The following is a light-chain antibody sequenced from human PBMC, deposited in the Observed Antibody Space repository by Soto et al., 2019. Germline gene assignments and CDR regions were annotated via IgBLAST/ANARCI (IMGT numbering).Light chain of an antibody. CDR2: DVN. J-gene: IGLJ3*02. V-gene: IGLV2-14*03. CDR3: SSYTSSDTLV. CDR1: SSDVGYSNH. Sequence: QSAPTQPASVSGSPGQSITISCTGASSDVGYSNHVSWYQHHPDKVPGLIIYDVNNRPSGVSDRFSGSKSGNTASLTISGLQSEDDGDYYCSSYTSSDTLVFGGGTKLTVL.